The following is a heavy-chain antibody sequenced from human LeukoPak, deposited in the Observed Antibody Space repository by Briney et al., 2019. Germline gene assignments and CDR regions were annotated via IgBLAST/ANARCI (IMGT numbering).Heavy chain of an antibody. D-gene: IGHD3-22*01. Sequence: GGSLRLSCAASGFTFSSYAMSWVRQAPGKGLEWVSAISGSGGSTYYADSVKGRFTISRDDSKNTLYLQMNSLRAEDTAVYYCAKGDYYDSSGYYDWGQGTLVTVSS. J-gene: IGHJ4*02. CDR3: AKGDYYDSSGYYD. V-gene: IGHV3-23*01. CDR1: GFTFSSYA. CDR2: ISGSGGST.